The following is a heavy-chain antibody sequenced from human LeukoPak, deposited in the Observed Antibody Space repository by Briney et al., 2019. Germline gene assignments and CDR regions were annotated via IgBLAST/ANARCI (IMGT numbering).Heavy chain of an antibody. CDR1: GGSFSGYY. J-gene: IGHJ4*02. CDR3: ARPPYYYDSSGYSSVDY. CDR2: INHSGST. V-gene: IGHV4-34*01. Sequence: SETLSLTCAVYGGSFSGYYWSWIRQPPGKGLEWIGEINHSGSTNYNPSLKSRVTISVDTSKNQFSLKLSSVTAADTAVYYCARPPYYYDSSGYSSVDYWGQGTLVTVSP. D-gene: IGHD3-22*01.